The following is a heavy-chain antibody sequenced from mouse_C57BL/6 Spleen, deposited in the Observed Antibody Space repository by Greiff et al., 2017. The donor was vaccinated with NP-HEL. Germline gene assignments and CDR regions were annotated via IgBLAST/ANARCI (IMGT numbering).Heavy chain of an antibody. V-gene: IGHV5-16*01. J-gene: IGHJ4*01. CDR2: INYDGSST. D-gene: IGHD2-4*01. CDR3: ARDRNYDYDDYALDY. CDR1: GFTFSDYY. Sequence: EVKVVESEGGLVQPGSSMKLSCTASGFTFSDYYMAWVRQVPEKGLEWVANINYDGSSTYYLDSLKSRFIISRDNAKNILYLQMSSLKSEDTATYYCARDRNYDYDDYALDYWGQGTSVTVSS.